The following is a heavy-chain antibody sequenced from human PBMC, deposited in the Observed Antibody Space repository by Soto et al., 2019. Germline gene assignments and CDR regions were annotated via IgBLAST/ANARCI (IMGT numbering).Heavy chain of an antibody. Sequence: EVQLVESGGGLVKPGGSLRLSCAASGFLFSSYAIHWVRQAPGKGLEWVSSISSTSTYIDFADSMEGRFTLSRDNAKNSEDLQMNSLRAEDMAVYYCARERSPCMAFPDFDSWGQGTLVIVSS. V-gene: IGHV3-21*02. CDR1: GFLFSSYA. CDR2: ISSTSTYI. CDR3: ARERSPCMAFPDFDS. D-gene: IGHD2-8*01. J-gene: IGHJ4*02.